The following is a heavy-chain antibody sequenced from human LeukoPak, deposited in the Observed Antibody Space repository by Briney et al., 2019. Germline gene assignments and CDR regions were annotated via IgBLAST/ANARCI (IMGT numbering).Heavy chain of an antibody. CDR2: INPNSRDT. D-gene: IGHD3-10*01. V-gene: IGHV1-2*02. Sequence: ASVKVSCKASGYTFTDYYMHWVRQAPGQGLEWMGWINPNSRDTNYAQKFQGRVTMTRDTSISTAYMELSRLRSDDTAVYYCARGGWVRRVITRNGLDYWGQGTRVTVSS. CDR1: GYTFTDYY. CDR3: ARGGWVRRVITRNGLDY. J-gene: IGHJ4*02.